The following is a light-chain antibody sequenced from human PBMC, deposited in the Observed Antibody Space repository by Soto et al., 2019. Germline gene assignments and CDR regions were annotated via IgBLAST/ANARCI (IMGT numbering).Light chain of an antibody. CDR3: QQFSSYPLT. CDR2: GAS. V-gene: IGKV3-20*01. Sequence: EIVLTQSPDTLSLSPGERATLYCRASQSVSSTYLAWFQQKPGQTPRLLISGASSRATGIPDRFSGSGSGTDFSLTISRLEPEDFAVYYCQQFSSYPLTFGGGTKVDIK. CDR1: QSVSSTY. J-gene: IGKJ4*01.